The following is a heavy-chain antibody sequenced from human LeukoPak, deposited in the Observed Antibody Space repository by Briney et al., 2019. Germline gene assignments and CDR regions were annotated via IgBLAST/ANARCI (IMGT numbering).Heavy chain of an antibody. CDR2: IYTSGTT. D-gene: IGHD3-10*01. CDR1: GGSFSSYY. J-gene: IGHJ4*02. Sequence: SETLSLTCTVSGGSFSSYYWSRIRQPAGKGLEWIGHIYTSGTTNYNPSLKSRVTMSIDTSKNQFSLKLSSVTAADTAIYYCARDAKYYFGSRTYFFFEYWGQGTLLTVSS. V-gene: IGHV4-4*07. CDR3: ARDAKYYFGSRTYFFFEY.